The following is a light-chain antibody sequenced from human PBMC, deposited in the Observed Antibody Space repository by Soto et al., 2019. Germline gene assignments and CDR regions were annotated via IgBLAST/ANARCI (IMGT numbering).Light chain of an antibody. CDR2: AAS. V-gene: IGKV1-39*01. CDR1: QGISTY. Sequence: IQMTHSPASLSASVLYRVTITFRASQGISTYLNWYQQKPGKAPKLLIYAASSLQSGVPSRFSGSGSETDFTLTISSLQPEDFATYSCQQSYSTTWTFGQGAKVDIK. CDR3: QQSYSTTWT. J-gene: IGKJ1*01.